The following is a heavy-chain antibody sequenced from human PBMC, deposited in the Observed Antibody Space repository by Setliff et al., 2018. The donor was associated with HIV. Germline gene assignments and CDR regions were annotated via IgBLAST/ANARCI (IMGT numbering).Heavy chain of an antibody. CDR2: IFYSGST. CDR3: ARETYYYDSIGYWRSDAFDV. CDR1: GDSISSNFHY. J-gene: IGHJ3*01. Sequence: PSETLSLTCIVSGDSISSNFHYWGWIRQPPGKGLEWIGTIFYSGSTYYNPSLKSRVTISTDTSKNLFSLKLNSVTAADTAVYYCARETYYYDSIGYWRSDAFDVWGQGTMVTVSS. V-gene: IGHV4-39*02. D-gene: IGHD3-22*01.